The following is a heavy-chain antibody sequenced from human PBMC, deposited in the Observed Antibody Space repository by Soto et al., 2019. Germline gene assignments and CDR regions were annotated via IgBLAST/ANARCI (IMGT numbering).Heavy chain of an antibody. CDR2: TNSDGTDS. D-gene: IGHD3-22*01. CDR3: AKSLYYYDSSPLGH. Sequence: VGSLRLSCAAAGFDFEDYAMHWVRQVPGKGLEWASLTNSDGTDSYYMDSVKGRFTISRDNAKSTLYLQMDRLRPEDTALYFCAKSLYYYDSSPLGHWGQGTLVTVSS. CDR1: GFDFEDYA. J-gene: IGHJ4*02. V-gene: IGHV3-43D*04.